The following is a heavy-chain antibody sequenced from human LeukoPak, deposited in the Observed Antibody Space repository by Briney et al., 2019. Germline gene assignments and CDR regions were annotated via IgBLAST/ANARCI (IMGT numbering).Heavy chain of an antibody. Sequence: PSETLSLTCAVYGGSFSGYYWSWIRQPAGKGLEWIGRIYTSGSTNYNPSLKSRVTMSVDTSKNQFSLKLSSVTAADTAVYYCARDHGSSSWTRRFDPWGQGTLVTVSS. CDR2: IYTSGST. CDR1: GGSFSGYY. J-gene: IGHJ5*02. D-gene: IGHD6-13*01. CDR3: ARDHGSSSWTRRFDP. V-gene: IGHV4-4*07.